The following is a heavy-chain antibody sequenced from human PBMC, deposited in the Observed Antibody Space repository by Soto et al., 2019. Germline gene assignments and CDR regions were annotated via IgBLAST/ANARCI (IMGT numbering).Heavy chain of an antibody. Sequence: SETLSLTCTVSGGSITSGGYYWSWIRQHPGKGLECLGYIYDSGSTFYNPSLKSRITLSVDTYKNQFSLKLSSVTVADTAVYFCARKQEGYFYGIDSWGQGTLVTVSS. CDR2: IYDSGST. V-gene: IGHV4-31*03. CDR3: ARKQEGYFYGIDS. D-gene: IGHD3-10*01. J-gene: IGHJ4*02. CDR1: GGSITSGGYY.